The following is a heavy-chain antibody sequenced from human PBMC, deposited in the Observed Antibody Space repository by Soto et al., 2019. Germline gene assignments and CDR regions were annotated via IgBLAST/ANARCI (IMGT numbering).Heavy chain of an antibody. V-gene: IGHV3-23*01. D-gene: IGHD1-26*01. CDR1: GFIFENFG. CDR3: AKNQGVELVPLATVDWFDP. CDR2: ISGSGFKK. J-gene: IGHJ5*02. Sequence: PGGTLRLSCAASGFIFENFGMSWVRQAPGKGLEWISSISGSGFKKYYAESVKGRFTISRDNSKSTVYLELNNLSAEATAIYHCAKNQGVELVPLATVDWFDPWGQGSVVTVSS.